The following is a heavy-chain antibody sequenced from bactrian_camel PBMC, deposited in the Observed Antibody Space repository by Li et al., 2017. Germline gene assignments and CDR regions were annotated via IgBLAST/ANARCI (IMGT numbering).Heavy chain of an antibody. J-gene: IGHJ4*01. CDR1: TSTSSYS. Sequence: DVQLVESGGGSVQAGGSLTLSCAASTSTSSYSMGWFRRAPGKEREGVAVIDTDGETRYVDSVTGRFTISRDSAKNTLYLRMNSLKPEDTAMYQCAARSQLGVVPPLVETSYDRWGQGTQVTVS. CDR2: IDTDGET. D-gene: IGHD2*01. V-gene: IGHV3S42*01. CDR3: AARSQLGVVPPLVETSYDR.